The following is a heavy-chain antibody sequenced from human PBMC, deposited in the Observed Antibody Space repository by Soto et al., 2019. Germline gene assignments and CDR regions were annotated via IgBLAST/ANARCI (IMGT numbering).Heavy chain of an antibody. V-gene: IGHV4-34*01. CDR3: ARGIKSSP. CDR2: INHSGST. Sequence: PSETLSLTCAVYGGSFSGYYWSWIRQPPGKGLEWIGEINHSGSTNYNPSLKSRVTISVDTSKNQFSLKLSSVTAADTAVYYCARGIKSSPWGQGXLVTVSS. D-gene: IGHD3-10*01. J-gene: IGHJ5*02. CDR1: GGSFSGYY.